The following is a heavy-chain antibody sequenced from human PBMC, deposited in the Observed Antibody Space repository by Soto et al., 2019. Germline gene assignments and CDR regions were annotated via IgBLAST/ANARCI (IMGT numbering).Heavy chain of an antibody. CDR3: ANGGKNFDY. D-gene: IGHD3-16*01. V-gene: IGHV3-7*05. J-gene: IGHJ4*02. CDR1: GFTISSYW. Sequence: EVQLVESGGGLVQPGGSLRLSCAASGFTISSYWMSWVRQAPGKGPEWVANIKEDGSEKYYVDSVKGRFTISRDNAKNSLYLQMNSLGAEDTAVYYCANGGKNFDYWGQGTLVTVSS. CDR2: IKEDGSEK.